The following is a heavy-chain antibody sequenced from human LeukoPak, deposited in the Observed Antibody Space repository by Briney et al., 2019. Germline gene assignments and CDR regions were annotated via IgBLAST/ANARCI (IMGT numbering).Heavy chain of an antibody. D-gene: IGHD5-18*01. CDR3: ASQLWNSDY. CDR2: INTGGTNT. Sequence: PGGSLRLSCAASGFTFSSYGMSWVRQAPGKGLEWVSSINTGGTNTHYADSVKGRFTISRGNSKNTLYLQMNSLRAEDTAVYYCASQLWNSDYWGQGTLVTVSS. CDR1: GFTFSSYG. V-gene: IGHV3-23*01. J-gene: IGHJ4*02.